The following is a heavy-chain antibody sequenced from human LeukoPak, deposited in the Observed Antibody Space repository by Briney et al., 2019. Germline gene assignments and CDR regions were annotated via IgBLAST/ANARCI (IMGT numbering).Heavy chain of an antibody. Sequence: GGSLRLSCAASGFTFSSYEMNWVRQAPGKGLEWVSYILNSGTTTYYADSVKGRFTISRDNAKNSLYLQVNSLRAEDTGVYYCARDPPDYWGQGILVTVSS. CDR2: ILNSGTTT. CDR3: ARDPPDY. CDR1: GFTFSSYE. J-gene: IGHJ4*02. V-gene: IGHV3-48*03.